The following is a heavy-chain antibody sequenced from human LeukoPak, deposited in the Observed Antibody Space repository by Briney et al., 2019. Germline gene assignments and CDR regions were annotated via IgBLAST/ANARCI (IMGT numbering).Heavy chain of an antibody. V-gene: IGHV3-7*01. CDR3: ARAVANIETGVYHNYMDV. CDR2: IKEDGSEK. Sequence: GGSLRLSCAASGFTFSTYWMSWVRQAPGKGLEWVATIKEDGSEKYYADSVKGRFIISRDNSKNSLNLQMSSLRGEDTAVYYCARAVANIETGVYHNYMDVWGRGTTVTVSS. CDR1: GFTFSTYW. D-gene: IGHD6-19*01. J-gene: IGHJ6*03.